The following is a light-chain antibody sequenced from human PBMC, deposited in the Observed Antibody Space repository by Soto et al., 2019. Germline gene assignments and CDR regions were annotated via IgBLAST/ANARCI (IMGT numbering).Light chain of an antibody. CDR3: SSYTSSSTYVV. CDR2: DVS. J-gene: IGLJ2*01. CDR1: SSDVGCYNY. Sequence: QSALTQPASVSGSPGQAITISCTGTSSDVGCYNYFSWYQQHPGKAPKLMLYDVSNRPSGVSNRFSGSKSGNTASLTISGLQAEDEADYYCSSYTSSSTYVVFGGGTKVTVL. V-gene: IGLV2-14*01.